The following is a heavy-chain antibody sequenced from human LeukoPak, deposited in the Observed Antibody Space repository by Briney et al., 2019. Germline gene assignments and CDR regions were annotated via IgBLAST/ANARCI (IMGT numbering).Heavy chain of an antibody. CDR2: IGSSSSYI. Sequence: KSGGSLRLSCAASEFTFSTYSMNWVRQAPGKGLEWVSYIGSSSSYIDYAGSVRGRFTVSRDNAKNSLYLQMNSLRDEDTAVYYCVAMGYNYFDPWGQGSLVIVSS. CDR1: EFTFSTYS. V-gene: IGHV3-21*01. D-gene: IGHD5-18*01. CDR3: VAMGYNYFDP. J-gene: IGHJ4*02.